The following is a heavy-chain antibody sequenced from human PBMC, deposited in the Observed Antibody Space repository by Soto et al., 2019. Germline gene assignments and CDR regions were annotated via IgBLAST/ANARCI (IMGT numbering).Heavy chain of an antibody. V-gene: IGHV3-7*01. J-gene: IGHJ4*02. CDR3: ARLAYCSGATCLLYFDL. CDR1: GFIFNNYW. D-gene: IGHD2-15*01. CDR2: IRQDGNEK. Sequence: LRLSCAASGFIFNNYWMSWVRQAPGKGLEWVANIRQDGNEKYYVDSVKGRFTISRDNTKNSLSLQMNSLRGEDTAVYYCARLAYCSGATCLLYFDLWGRGTLVTVSS.